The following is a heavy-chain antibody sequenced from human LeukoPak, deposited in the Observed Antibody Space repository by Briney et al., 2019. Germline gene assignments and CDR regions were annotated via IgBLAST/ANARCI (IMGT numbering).Heavy chain of an antibody. CDR1: GGSISGSSYY. CDR3: ARARSPIGTTTGFDS. Sequence: SETLSLTCTVSGGSISGSSYYWGWIRQPPGKGLEWIGYIYYSGSTYYNPSLKSRVTISVDKSKNQFSLKLSSVTAADTAVYYCARARSPIGTTTGFDSWGQGTLVTVSS. D-gene: IGHD1/OR15-1a*01. CDR2: IYYSGST. V-gene: IGHV4-61*05. J-gene: IGHJ5*01.